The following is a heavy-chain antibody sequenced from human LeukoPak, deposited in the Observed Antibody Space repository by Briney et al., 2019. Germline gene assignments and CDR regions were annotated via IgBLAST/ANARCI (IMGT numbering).Heavy chain of an antibody. J-gene: IGHJ4*02. D-gene: IGHD6-19*01. Sequence: SETLSLTCTVSGGSISSYYWSWIRQPAGKGLEWIGRIYTSGSTNHNPSLKSRVTMSVDTSKNQFSLKLSSVTAADTAVYYCARDPVYSSGWYSDDYWGQGTLVTVSS. CDR1: GGSISSYY. CDR2: IYTSGST. CDR3: ARDPVYSSGWYSDDY. V-gene: IGHV4-4*07.